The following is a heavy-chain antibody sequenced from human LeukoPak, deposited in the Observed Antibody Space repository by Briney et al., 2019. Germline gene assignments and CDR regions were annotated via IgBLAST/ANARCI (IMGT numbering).Heavy chain of an antibody. CDR2: IYISGTT. CDR3: ARSTSSSWYGGFDP. V-gene: IGHV4-4*07. D-gene: IGHD6-13*01. Sequence: SETLSLTCTVSGGSFSNYYWTWVRQPAGKGLEWIGRIYISGTTNYNPSLKSRVTMSVDTSKNQFSLKLSSVTAADTAVYYCARSTSSSWYGGFDPWGQGTLVTVSS. J-gene: IGHJ5*02. CDR1: GGSFSNYY.